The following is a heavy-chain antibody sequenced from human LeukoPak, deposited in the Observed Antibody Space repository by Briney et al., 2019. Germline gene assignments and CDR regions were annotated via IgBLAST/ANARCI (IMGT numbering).Heavy chain of an antibody. D-gene: IGHD1-26*01. CDR2: IWYDGSNK. CDR1: GFTFSSYG. Sequence: PGGSLRLSCAASGFTFSSYGMSWVRQAPGKGLEWVAVIWYDGSNKYYADSVEGRFTISRDNSKNTLYLQMNSLRAGDTAVYYCAKDPIFSGSYGVFDSWGQGTLVTVSS. V-gene: IGHV3-33*06. J-gene: IGHJ4*02. CDR3: AKDPIFSGSYGVFDS.